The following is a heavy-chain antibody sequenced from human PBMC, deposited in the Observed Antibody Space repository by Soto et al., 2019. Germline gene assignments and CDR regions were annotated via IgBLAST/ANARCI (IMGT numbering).Heavy chain of an antibody. D-gene: IGHD1-26*01. CDR1: GFTFSSYS. CDR2: ISSSSSTI. V-gene: IGHV3-48*02. Sequence: DVQLVEAGGGLVQPGGSLRLSCAASGFTFSSYSINLVRQAPRQGLEWLSSISSSSSTIYYADSVKGRFTISRDNAKNSLYLQMNSLRDEDTAVYYCATLPFPWATRASFDYWGQGTLVTVSS. CDR3: ATLPFPWATRASFDY. J-gene: IGHJ4*02.